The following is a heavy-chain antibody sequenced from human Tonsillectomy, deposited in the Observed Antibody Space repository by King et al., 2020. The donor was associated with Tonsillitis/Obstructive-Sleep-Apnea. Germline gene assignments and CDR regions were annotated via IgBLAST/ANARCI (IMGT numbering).Heavy chain of an antibody. Sequence: VQLVESGGGLVKPGGSLRLSCAASGFTFSNAWMSWVRQAPGWGLEGVGRIKSKTDGGTTDYAAPVKGRFTISRDDTKNTLYLQMNSLITEDTAVCYCTIDFSGSAACDIWGQGTMVTVSS. V-gene: IGHV3-15*01. CDR1: GFTFSNAW. CDR2: IKSKTDGGTT. J-gene: IGHJ3*02. CDR3: TIDFSGSAACDI. D-gene: IGHD3-22*01.